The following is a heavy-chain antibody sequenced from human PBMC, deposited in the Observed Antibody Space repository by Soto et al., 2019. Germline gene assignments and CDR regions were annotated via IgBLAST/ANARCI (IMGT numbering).Heavy chain of an antibody. V-gene: IGHV3-9*01. Sequence: PGGSLRLSCAASGFTFDDYAMHWVRQAPGKGLEWVSGISWNSGSIGYADSVKGRFTISRDNAKNSLYLQMNSLRAEDTALYYCAKATYSGSYYGAFDIWGQGTMVTVSS. CDR3: AKATYSGSYYGAFDI. CDR1: GFTFDDYA. D-gene: IGHD1-26*01. J-gene: IGHJ3*02. CDR2: ISWNSGSI.